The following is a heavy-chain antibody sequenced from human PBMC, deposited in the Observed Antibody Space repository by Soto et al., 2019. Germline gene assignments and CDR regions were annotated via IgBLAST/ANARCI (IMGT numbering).Heavy chain of an antibody. V-gene: IGHV3-30*18. CDR1: GFTFSSYG. CDR3: AKSVYNWNDGVFDY. CDR2: ISYDGINK. D-gene: IGHD1-1*01. J-gene: IGHJ4*02. Sequence: QVQLVESGGGVVQPGRSLRLSCAASGFTFSSYGRHWVRQAPGKGLEWVAVISYDGINKYYADSVKGRFTISRDNSKNTLYLQMNSLRAEDTAVYYCAKSVYNWNDGVFDYWGQGTLVTVSS.